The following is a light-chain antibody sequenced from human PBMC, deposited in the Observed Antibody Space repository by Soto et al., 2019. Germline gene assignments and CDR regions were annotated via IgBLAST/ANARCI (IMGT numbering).Light chain of an antibody. CDR3: SSYTSSSTHVV. CDR2: EVS. V-gene: IGLV2-14*01. J-gene: IGLJ2*01. Sequence: QSALTQPASVSGSPGQSITISCTGTSSDVGGYNYVSWYQQHPGKAPKLMIYEVSNRPSGVSNRFSGSKSVNTASLTISGLQAEDYADYYCSSYTSSSTHVVFGGGTKLTVL. CDR1: SSDVGGYNY.